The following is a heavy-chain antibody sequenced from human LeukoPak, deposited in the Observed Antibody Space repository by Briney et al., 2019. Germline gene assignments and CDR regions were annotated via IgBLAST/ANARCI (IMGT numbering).Heavy chain of an antibody. D-gene: IGHD6-19*01. CDR3: ARGTQAVAGTFDP. CDR2: ISSNGGST. V-gene: IGHV3-64*01. J-gene: IGHJ5*02. CDR1: GFTFSSYA. Sequence: GGSLRLSCAASGFTFSSYAMHWVRQAPGKGLEYVSAISSNGGSTYYANSVKGRFTISRDNSKNTLYLQMNSLRAEDTAVYYCARGTQAVAGTFDPWGQGTLVTVSS.